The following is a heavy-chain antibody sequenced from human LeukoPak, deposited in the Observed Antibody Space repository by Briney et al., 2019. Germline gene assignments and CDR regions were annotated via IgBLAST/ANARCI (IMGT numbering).Heavy chain of an antibody. CDR3: ASVHYYGMKV. CDR1: GFTFSDYY. Sequence: GGSLRLSCAASGFTFSDYYMSWIRQAPGKGLEWVSYISSSGRIIYYADSVEGRFTISRDNAKNSLFLQMNSLRAEDTAVYYCASVHYYGMKVWGQGTTVTVSS. D-gene: IGHD2-8*01. J-gene: IGHJ6*02. CDR2: ISSSGRII. V-gene: IGHV3-11*01.